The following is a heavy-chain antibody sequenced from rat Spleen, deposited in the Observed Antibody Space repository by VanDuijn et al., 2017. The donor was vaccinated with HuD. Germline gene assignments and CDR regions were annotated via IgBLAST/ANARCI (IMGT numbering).Heavy chain of an antibody. CDR1: GFSLTSYG. CDR3: TRDTYYGYNPLDY. J-gene: IGHJ2*01. Sequence: QVQLKESGPGLVQPSQTLSLTCTVSGFSLTSYGVSWVRQPPGKGLAWMGGIWGDGSTNYNSALKSRLSISRDTSKSQVFLKMNSLQTEDTAIYFCTRDTYYGYNPLDYWGQGVMVTVSS. V-gene: IGHV2-15*01. CDR2: IWGDGST. D-gene: IGHD1-9*01.